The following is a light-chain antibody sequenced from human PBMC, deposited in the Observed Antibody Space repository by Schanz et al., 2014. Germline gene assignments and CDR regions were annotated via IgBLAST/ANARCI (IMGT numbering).Light chain of an antibody. J-gene: IGLJ1*01. CDR2: DVS. Sequence: QSVLTQPASVSGSPGQSITISCTGTSSDVGGYDYVSWYQQHPAKAPKLMIYDVSNRPAGVSNRFSGSKSGNTASLTISGLQAEDEADYYCSSYGGRHNYVFGTGTKVTVL. V-gene: IGLV2-14*03. CDR3: SSYGGRHNYV. CDR1: SSDVGGYDY.